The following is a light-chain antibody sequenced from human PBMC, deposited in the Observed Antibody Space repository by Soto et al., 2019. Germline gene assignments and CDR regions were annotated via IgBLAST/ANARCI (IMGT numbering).Light chain of an antibody. CDR3: QQSYSTPFT. CDR2: AAS. J-gene: IGKJ4*01. V-gene: IGKV1-39*01. Sequence: DIQMTQSPSSLSASVGDRVTITCRASQSISSYLNWYQQKPGKAPKLLISAASSLQSGVPSRFSGSGSETVFTLTISSRQPEDFATYYCQQSYSTPFTFGGGTKVELK. CDR1: QSISSY.